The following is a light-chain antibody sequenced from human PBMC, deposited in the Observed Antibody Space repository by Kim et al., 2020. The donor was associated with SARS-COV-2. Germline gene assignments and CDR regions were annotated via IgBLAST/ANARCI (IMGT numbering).Light chain of an antibody. Sequence: QSAVTQPASVSGSPGQSITISCTGTSSDVGSYNLVSWYQQHPGKAPKLMIYEVSKRPSGVSNRFSGSKSGNTASLTISGLQAEDEADYYCCSYAGSSIVVFGGGTQLTVL. CDR2: EVS. CDR3: CSYAGSSIVV. J-gene: IGLJ2*01. V-gene: IGLV2-23*02. CDR1: SSDVGSYNL.